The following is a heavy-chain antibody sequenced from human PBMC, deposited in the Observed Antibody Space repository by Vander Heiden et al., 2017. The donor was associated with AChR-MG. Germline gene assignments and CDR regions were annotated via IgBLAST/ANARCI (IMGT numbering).Heavy chain of an antibody. CDR2: IIPIFGTA. Sequence: QVQLVRSGAEVKKPGSSVKVSCKTSGGTFSSYAISWVRQAPGQGLEWMGGIIPIFGTANYAKKFQGRVTITADESTSTAYRELSSLRSEETAVYYCARDFCVGDCYFGSNAFDIWGQGTMVTVSS. CDR1: GGTFSSYA. CDR3: ARDFCVGDCYFGSNAFDI. J-gene: IGHJ3*02. V-gene: IGHV1-69*01. D-gene: IGHD2-21*02.